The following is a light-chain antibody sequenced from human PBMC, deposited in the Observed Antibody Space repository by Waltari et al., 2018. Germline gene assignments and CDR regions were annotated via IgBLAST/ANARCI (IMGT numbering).Light chain of an antibody. V-gene: IGLV1-44*01. CDR3: GTWDDSLNGNV. J-gene: IGLJ6*01. CDR1: RSNIGSYS. Sequence: QSVLIQPPSVSGPPGQTVTISCSGTRSNIGSYSVNWYQHLSGAAPKLLIYSGDQRPSGVPDRFSASNSGTSASLAISGLQPDDEADYYCGTWDDSLNGNVFGSGTKVSVL. CDR2: SGD.